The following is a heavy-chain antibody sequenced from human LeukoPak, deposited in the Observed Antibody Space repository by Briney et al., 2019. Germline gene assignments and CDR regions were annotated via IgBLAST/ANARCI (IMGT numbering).Heavy chain of an antibody. Sequence: GGTLRLSCAASGFTFSSYGMSWVRQAPGKGLEWVSAISGSGGSTYYADSVKGRFTISRDTSRSTLYLQMNSLRAEDAAVYYCAKAPVTSCRGAFCYPFDYWGQGTLVTVSS. D-gene: IGHD2-15*01. CDR2: ISGSGGST. CDR1: GFTFSSYG. CDR3: AKAPVTSCRGAFCYPFDY. J-gene: IGHJ4*02. V-gene: IGHV3-23*01.